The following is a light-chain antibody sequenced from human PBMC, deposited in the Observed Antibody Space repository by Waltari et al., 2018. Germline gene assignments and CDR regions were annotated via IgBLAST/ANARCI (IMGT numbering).Light chain of an antibody. V-gene: IGKV4-1*01. CDR2: WAS. CDR3: QQYYITPLS. J-gene: IGKJ4*01. Sequence: DVVMTQSPDFLAVSLGERATIHCKSSQSLFYISNNKNYFAWYQQKPGQPPTLLIYWASTRESGVPDRFSGSGSGTDFTLTISSLQAEDVAIYFCQQYYITPLSFGGGTRVEIK. CDR1: QSLFYISNNKNY.